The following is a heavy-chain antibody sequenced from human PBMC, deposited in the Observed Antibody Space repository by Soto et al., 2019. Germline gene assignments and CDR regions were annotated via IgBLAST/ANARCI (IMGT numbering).Heavy chain of an antibody. D-gene: IGHD5-18*01. Sequence: PGGSLRLSCAASGFTFSSYSMNWVRQAPGKGLEWVSYISPSSSTIYYADSVKGRFTISRDNAKNSLYLQMNSLRDEDTAVYYCATESVDTAVEHRIGMYFRGQRTTVPVSS. CDR2: ISPSSSTI. CDR1: GFTFSSYS. V-gene: IGHV3-48*02. J-gene: IGHJ6*02. CDR3: ATESVDTAVEHRIGMYF.